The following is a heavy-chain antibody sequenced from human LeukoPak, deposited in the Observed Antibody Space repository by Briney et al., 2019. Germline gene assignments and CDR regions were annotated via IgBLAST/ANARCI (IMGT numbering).Heavy chain of an antibody. D-gene: IGHD1-14*01. CDR3: ASHRAFAY. CDR2: MTPNSGNT. J-gene: IGHJ4*02. Sequence: ASVTVSGKASGCTFASCDIDWGGQATGQGLEWMGWMTPNSGNTGYAQKFQGRVTMPRNTSISTAYLELSSLRSEDTAVYYCASHRAFAYWGQGTLVTVSS. CDR1: GCTFASCD. V-gene: IGHV1-8*01.